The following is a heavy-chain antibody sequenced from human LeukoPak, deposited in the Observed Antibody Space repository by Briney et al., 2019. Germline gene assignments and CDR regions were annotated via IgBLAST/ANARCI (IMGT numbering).Heavy chain of an antibody. CDR1: RVSFCTYR. J-gene: IGHJ3*02. V-gene: IGHV3-74*01. D-gene: IGHD4-17*01. Sequence: PGGSLRLSCAASRVSFCTYRMHSGRPAPGRGLVGVSRINSVGSSTSYADSVRGRFTISRDNARNTLYLQMNSLRAEDTAVYYCASHGDYDAFDIWGQGTMVTVSS. CDR3: ASHGDYDAFDI. CDR2: INSVGSST.